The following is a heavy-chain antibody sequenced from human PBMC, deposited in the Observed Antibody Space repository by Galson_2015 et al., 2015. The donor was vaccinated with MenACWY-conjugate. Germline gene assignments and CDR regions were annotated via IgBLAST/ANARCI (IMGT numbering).Heavy chain of an antibody. CDR3: ARHPPGGRGMDV. Sequence: QSGAEVKKSGESLTISCKASGYNFITYWIGWVRQVPGKGLEWVGLISPIDSKTRYSPAFEGRVTISADNSITTAYLQWNSLQASDTAMYYCARHPPGGRGMDVWGQGTTVTVSS. J-gene: IGHJ6*02. CDR1: GYNFITYW. CDR2: ISPIDSKT. V-gene: IGHV5-51*01. D-gene: IGHD1-26*01.